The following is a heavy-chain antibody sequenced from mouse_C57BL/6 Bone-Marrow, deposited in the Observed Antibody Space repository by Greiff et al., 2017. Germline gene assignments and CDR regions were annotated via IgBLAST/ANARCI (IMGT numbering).Heavy chain of an antibody. J-gene: IGHJ4*01. CDR2: INPSNGGT. Sequence: QVQLQQPGTELVKPGASVKLSCKASGYTFTSYWMHWVKQRPGQGLEWIGNINPSNGGTNYNEKFKSKATLTVDKSSSTAYMQLSSLTSEDSAVYYCARWGYYGSSPYYYARDYWGQGTSVTVSA. CDR1: GYTFTSYW. CDR3: ARWGYYGSSPYYYARDY. D-gene: IGHD1-1*01. V-gene: IGHV1-53*01.